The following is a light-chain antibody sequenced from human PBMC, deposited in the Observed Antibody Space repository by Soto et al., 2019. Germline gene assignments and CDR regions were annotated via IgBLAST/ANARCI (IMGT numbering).Light chain of an antibody. CDR3: QQYNSYLYT. CDR1: RSISSW. V-gene: IGKV1-5*01. Sequence: DIQMTQSPSTLSASVGARVTITCRASRSISSWLAWYQQKAGKAPVLLIYDASSLESRVPSRFSDSGSGTEFTLTISCLQPDDFATYYCQQYNSYLYTFGQGTKLEIK. J-gene: IGKJ2*01. CDR2: DAS.